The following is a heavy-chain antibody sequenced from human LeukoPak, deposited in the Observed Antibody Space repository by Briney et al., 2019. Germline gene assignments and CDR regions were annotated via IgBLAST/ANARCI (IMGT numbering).Heavy chain of an antibody. J-gene: IGHJ6*03. CDR3: ARGSCSSTSCRYYYYMDV. Sequence: GGSLRLSCAASGFTFSSYTMNWVRQAPGKGLEWVSSISSSNGYIYYADSVKGRFTISRDNAKKSVYLQMNSLRAEDTAVYYCARGSCSSTSCRYYYYMDVWGQGTLVTVSS. V-gene: IGHV3-21*01. CDR1: GFTFSSYT. CDR2: ISSSNGYI. D-gene: IGHD2-2*01.